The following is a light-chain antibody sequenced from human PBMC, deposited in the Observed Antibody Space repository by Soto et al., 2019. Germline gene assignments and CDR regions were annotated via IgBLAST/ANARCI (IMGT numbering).Light chain of an antibody. CDR1: QSVSSY. CDR2: GAS. V-gene: IGKV3-20*01. Sequence: EIVLTQSPATLSLSPGERATLSCRASQSVSSYLAWYQQKPGQPPRLLIYGASSRATGIPDRFSGSGSGTDFTLTISRLEPEDFAVYYCQQYGSSSITFGQGTRLEIK. CDR3: QQYGSSSIT. J-gene: IGKJ5*01.